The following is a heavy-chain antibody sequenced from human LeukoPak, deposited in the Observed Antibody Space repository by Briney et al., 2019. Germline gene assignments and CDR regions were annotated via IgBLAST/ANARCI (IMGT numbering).Heavy chain of an antibody. CDR2: INPNSGGT. CDR3: ARSAMVRGAKTQVVY. V-gene: IGHV1-2*02. Sequence: ASVKVSCKASGYTFTGYYMHWVRQAPGQGLEWMGWINPNSGGTKYAQKFQGRVTMTRDTSISTAYMELSRLRSDDTAVYYCARSAMVRGAKTQVVYWGQGTLVTVSS. J-gene: IGHJ4*02. CDR1: GYTFTGYY. D-gene: IGHD3-10*01.